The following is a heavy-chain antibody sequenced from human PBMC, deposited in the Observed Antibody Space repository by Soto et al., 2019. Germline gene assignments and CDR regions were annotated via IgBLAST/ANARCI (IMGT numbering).Heavy chain of an antibody. D-gene: IGHD3-3*01. J-gene: IGHJ5*02. CDR3: AKDRSDLGWFDP. V-gene: IGHV3-23*01. Sequence: GGSLRLSCAASGFTFSSYAMSWVRQAPGKGLEWVSAISGSGGSTYYADSVKGRFTISRDNSKNTLYLQMNSLRAGDTAVYYSAKDRSDLGWFDPWGQGTLVTVSS. CDR1: GFTFSSYA. CDR2: ISGSGGST.